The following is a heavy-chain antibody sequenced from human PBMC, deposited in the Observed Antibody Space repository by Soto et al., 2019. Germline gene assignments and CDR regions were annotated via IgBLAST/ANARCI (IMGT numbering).Heavy chain of an antibody. CDR2: IHYSGST. V-gene: IGHV4-39*01. Sequence: SETLSLTCTFSGGSITSNIYYWGWIRQPPGKGLEWIGNIHYSGSTYYDSSLKSRVTISVDTSKNQFSLTLTSVTAADTAVYYRARQCTGVTCHWFVPWGQGTLVT. D-gene: IGHD2-8*02. CDR1: GGSITSNIYY. CDR3: ARQCTGVTCHWFVP. J-gene: IGHJ5*02.